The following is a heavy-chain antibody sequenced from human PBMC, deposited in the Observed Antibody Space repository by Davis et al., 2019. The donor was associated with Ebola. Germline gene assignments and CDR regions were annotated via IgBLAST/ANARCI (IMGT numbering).Heavy chain of an antibody. Sequence: GESLKISCTDSVITFSSYAMTWVRQAPGKGLEWVSAISGSGGTTYYADSVKGRFTISRDNAKNSLYLQMNSLRAEDTAVYYCARVLYSKLPRPNYYYGMDVWGQGTTVTVSS. CDR1: VITFSSYA. CDR2: ISGSGGTT. V-gene: IGHV3-23*01. CDR3: ARVLYSKLPRPNYYYGMDV. D-gene: IGHD6-13*01. J-gene: IGHJ6*02.